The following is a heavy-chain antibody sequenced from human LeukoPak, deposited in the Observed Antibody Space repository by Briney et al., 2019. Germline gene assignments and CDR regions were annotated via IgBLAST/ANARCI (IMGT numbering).Heavy chain of an antibody. CDR2: FDPEDGET. J-gene: IGHJ6*02. Sequence: GASVKVSCKVSGYTLTELSMHWVRQAPGKGLEWMGGFDPEDGETIYAQKFQGRVTMTEDTSTDTAYMELSSLRSEDTAVYYCATGSQGLWDYYNGMDVWGQGTTVTVSS. V-gene: IGHV1-24*01. CDR1: GYTLTELS. D-gene: IGHD3/OR15-3a*01. CDR3: ATGSQGLWDYYNGMDV.